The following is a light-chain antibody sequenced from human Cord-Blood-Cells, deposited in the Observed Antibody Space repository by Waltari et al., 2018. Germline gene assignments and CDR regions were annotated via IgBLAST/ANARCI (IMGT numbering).Light chain of an antibody. CDR1: QSVSSN. Sequence: EIVMTQSPATLSASPGARATLSCRASQSVSSNLAWYQQKPGQAPRLLIYGASTRATGIPARFSGSGSGTEFTLTISILQSEDFAVYYCQQYNNWPITFGQGTRLEIK. J-gene: IGKJ5*01. V-gene: IGKV3-15*01. CDR2: GAS. CDR3: QQYNNWPIT.